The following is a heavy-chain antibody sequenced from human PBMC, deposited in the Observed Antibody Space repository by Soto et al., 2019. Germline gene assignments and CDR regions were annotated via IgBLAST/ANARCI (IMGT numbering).Heavy chain of an antibody. CDR3: ARVYSSGYYQGGNWFDP. CDR1: GGSISSYY. D-gene: IGHD3-22*01. J-gene: IGHJ5*02. CDR2: IYYSGST. Sequence: SETLSLTCTASGGSISSYYWSWIRQPQGKGLEWIGYIYYSGSTNYNPSLKSLVTISVDTSKNQFSLKLSSVTAADTAVYYGARVYSSGYYQGGNWFDPWGQGTLVTVSS. V-gene: IGHV4-59*01.